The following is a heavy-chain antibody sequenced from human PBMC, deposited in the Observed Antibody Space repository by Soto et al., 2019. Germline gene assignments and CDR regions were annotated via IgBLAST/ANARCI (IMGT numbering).Heavy chain of an antibody. J-gene: IGHJ6*02. Sequence: QVQLVQSGAEVKKPGSSVKVSCKASGGTFSSYAISWVRQAPGQGLEWMGGIIPIFGTANYAQKFQGRVTTTADESTSTAYMELSSLRSEDTAVYYCARKGICTNGVCRYYYYGMDVWGQGTTVTVSS. CDR3: ARKGICTNGVCRYYYYGMDV. V-gene: IGHV1-69*12. CDR2: IIPIFGTA. D-gene: IGHD2-8*01. CDR1: GGTFSSYA.